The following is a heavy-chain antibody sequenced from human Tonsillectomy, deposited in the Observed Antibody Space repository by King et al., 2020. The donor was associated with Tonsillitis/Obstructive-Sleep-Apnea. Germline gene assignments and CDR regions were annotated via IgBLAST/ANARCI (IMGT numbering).Heavy chain of an antibody. CDR1: GFTFSSYA. CDR2: ISDSGGST. D-gene: IGHD2-2*01. V-gene: IGHV3-23*04. Sequence: VQLVESGGGLVQSGGSLRLSCAASGFTFSSYALTWVRQAPGRGLEWVSGISDSGGSTYYADSVKGRFTISRDNSRSTLYLQMNSLRAADTDVYYCAKARTDKIPAAMGYWGQGTLVTVSS. CDR3: AKARTDKIPAAMGY. J-gene: IGHJ4*02.